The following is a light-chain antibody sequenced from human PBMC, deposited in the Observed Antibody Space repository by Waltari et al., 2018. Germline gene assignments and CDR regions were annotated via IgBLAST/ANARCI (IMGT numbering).Light chain of an antibody. CDR3: QQYANTPRT. CDR2: WAS. Sequence: DIVMTQSPDSLAVSLGERATVNCKSSQSVLYSPNNKNHLAWYQQKPGQPPKLLIYWASTRESGVPDRFSGSGSGTDFTLTISSLQAEDVAVYYCQQYANTPRTFGQGTTVEIK. V-gene: IGKV4-1*01. CDR1: QSVLYSPNNKNH. J-gene: IGKJ1*01.